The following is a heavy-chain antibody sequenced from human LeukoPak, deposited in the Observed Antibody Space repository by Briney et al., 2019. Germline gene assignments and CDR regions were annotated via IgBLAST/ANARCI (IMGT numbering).Heavy chain of an antibody. D-gene: IGHD5-24*01. CDR1: GYSISSGYY. J-gene: IGHJ4*02. Sequence: SETLSLTCTVSGYSISSGYYWGWIRQPPGKGLEWIGSIYHSGSTYYNPSLKSRVTISVDTSKNQFSLKLSSVTAADTAVYYCARDGDGYNSPRLGFDYWGQGTLVTVSS. CDR2: IYHSGST. CDR3: ARDGDGYNSPRLGFDY. V-gene: IGHV4-38-2*02.